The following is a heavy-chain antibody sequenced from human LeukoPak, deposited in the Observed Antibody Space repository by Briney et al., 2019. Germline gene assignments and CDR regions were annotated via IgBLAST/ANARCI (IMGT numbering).Heavy chain of an antibody. CDR1: GFTFSSYS. CDR3: ARETMTTVVTDDAFDI. J-gene: IGHJ3*02. CDR2: ISSSSSYI. V-gene: IGHV3-21*01. D-gene: IGHD4-23*01. Sequence: PGGSLRLSCAASGFTFSSYSMNWVRQAPGKGLEWVSSISSSSSYIYYADSVKGRFTISRDNAKNSLYLQMNSLRAEDTAVYYCARETMTTVVTDDAFDIWGQGTMVTVSS.